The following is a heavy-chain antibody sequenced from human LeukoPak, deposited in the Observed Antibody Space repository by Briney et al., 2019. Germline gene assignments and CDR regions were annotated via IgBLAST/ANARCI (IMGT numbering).Heavy chain of an antibody. V-gene: IGHV1-18*01. CDR1: GYTFTSYG. D-gene: IGHD6-19*01. Sequence: ASVKVSCKASGYTFTSYGISWVGQAPGQGLEWMGWISAYNGNTNYAQELQGRVTMTTDTSTSTAYMELRSLRSDDTAVYYCARGPHSSGWYRDPYFDYWGQGTLVTVSS. CDR2: ISAYNGNT. J-gene: IGHJ4*02. CDR3: ARGPHSSGWYRDPYFDY.